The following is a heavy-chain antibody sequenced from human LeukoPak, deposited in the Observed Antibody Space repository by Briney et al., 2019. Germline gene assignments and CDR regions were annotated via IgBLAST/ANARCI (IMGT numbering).Heavy chain of an antibody. J-gene: IGHJ4*02. CDR3: ARVTVSGSYYYPFLY. CDR2: VYYSGST. CDR1: GGSIYSYY. Sequence: SETLSLTCTVSGGSIYSYYWSWLRHPPGKGLELFGHVYYSGSTYYSPSLKSRVTISVDTSKNQFSLKLSSVTAADTAVYYCARVTVSGSYYYPFLYWGQGTVVTVSS. V-gene: IGHV4-59*01. D-gene: IGHD3-10*01.